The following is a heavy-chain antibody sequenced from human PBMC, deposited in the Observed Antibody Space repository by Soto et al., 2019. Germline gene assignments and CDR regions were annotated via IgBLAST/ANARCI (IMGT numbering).Heavy chain of an antibody. D-gene: IGHD3-3*01. V-gene: IGHV3-23*01. CDR1: GFTFSSYA. Sequence: EVQLLESGGGLVQPGGSLRLSCAASGFTFSSYAMSWVRQAPGKGLEWVSAISGSGGSTYYADSVKGRFTISRDNSKNTLYLQMNSLRAEDTAVYYCAKVRVYDFWSGYYHFDYWGQGTLVTVSS. J-gene: IGHJ4*02. CDR3: AKVRVYDFWSGYYHFDY. CDR2: ISGSGGST.